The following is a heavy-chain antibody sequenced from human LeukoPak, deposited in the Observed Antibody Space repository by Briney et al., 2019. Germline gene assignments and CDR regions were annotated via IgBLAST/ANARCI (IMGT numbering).Heavy chain of an antibody. CDR2: MHYTGST. D-gene: IGHD1-14*01. CDR1: GGSISGYS. V-gene: IGHV4-59*08. J-gene: IGHJ5*02. Sequence: SETLSLTCTVSGGSISGYSWNWIRQPPGKGLEWIGYMHYTGSTNYNRSLKSRVTISLDTSNNRYSLRLRSVTAADTAVYYCARRATVGPEITESNWLDPWGQGTLVTVSS. CDR3: ARRATVGPEITESNWLDP.